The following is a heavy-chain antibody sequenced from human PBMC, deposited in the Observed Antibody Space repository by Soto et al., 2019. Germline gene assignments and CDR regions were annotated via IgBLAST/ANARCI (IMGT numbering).Heavy chain of an antibody. V-gene: IGHV3-30-3*01. Sequence: QVQLVESGGGVVQPGRSLRLSCAASGFTFSSYAMHWVRQAPGKGLEWVAVISYDGSNKYYADSVKGRFTISRDNSKNTLDLQMNSLRAEDTAVYYCARDRELYYYYGMDVWGQGATVTVSS. D-gene: IGHD3-10*01. CDR1: GFTFSSYA. CDR3: ARDRELYYYYGMDV. J-gene: IGHJ6*02. CDR2: ISYDGSNK.